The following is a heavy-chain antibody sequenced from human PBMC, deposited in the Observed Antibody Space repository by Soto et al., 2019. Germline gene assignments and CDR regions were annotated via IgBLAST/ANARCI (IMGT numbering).Heavy chain of an antibody. CDR1: GFSFSGYA. Sequence: EVQLMESGGGLEQPGGSLRLSCAASGFSFSGYAMTWVRQAPGKGLEWVSTNGGRSENTYYADSVKGRFAVSRDNSKNMLYLQMNNLRAEDTALYYCAKYGGYTAVRWFDSWGQGTLVIVSS. J-gene: IGHJ5*01. CDR2: NGGRSENT. D-gene: IGHD2-21*02. CDR3: AKYGGYTAVRWFDS. V-gene: IGHV3-23*01.